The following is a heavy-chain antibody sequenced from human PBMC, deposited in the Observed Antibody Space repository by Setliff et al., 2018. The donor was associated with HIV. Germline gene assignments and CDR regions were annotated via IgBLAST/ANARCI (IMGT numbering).Heavy chain of an antibody. CDR1: GGSISSNNW. CDR3: ARSVAGTLVWSL. CDR2: IYHSGST. D-gene: IGHD6-13*01. V-gene: IGHV4-4*02. Sequence: PSETLSLTCAVSGGSISSNNWWSWVRQPPGKGLEWIGEIYHSGSTNYNPSLKSRVTISVDTSKNQFSLKMTSVTAADTAVYYCARSVAGTLVWSLWGQGTLVTVSS. J-gene: IGHJ4*02.